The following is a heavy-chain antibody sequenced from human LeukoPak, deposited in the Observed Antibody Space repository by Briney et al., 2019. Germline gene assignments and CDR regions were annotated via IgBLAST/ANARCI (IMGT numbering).Heavy chain of an antibody. CDR1: GFTFSSYS. CDR2: ISSSSSYI. J-gene: IGHJ3*02. V-gene: IGHV3-21*01. Sequence: GGSLRLSCAASGFTFSSYSMNWVRQAPGKGLEWVSSISSSSSYIYYADSVKGRFTISRDNAKNSLYLQMNSLRAEDTAVYYCARWGSVAGRDTFDIWGQGTMVTVSS. CDR3: ARWGSVAGRDTFDI. D-gene: IGHD6-19*01.